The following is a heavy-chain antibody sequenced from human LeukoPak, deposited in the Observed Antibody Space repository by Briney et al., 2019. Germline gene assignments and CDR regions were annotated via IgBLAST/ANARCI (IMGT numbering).Heavy chain of an antibody. V-gene: IGHV4-4*07. CDR3: ARKSQPTHRLGFDY. Sequence: PSETLSLTCTVSGGSISSYYWSWIRQPAVKGLEWIGRIYTSGSTNYNPSLKSRVTISVDTSKNQFSLKLSSVTAADTAVYYCARKSQPTHRLGFDYWGQGTLVTVSS. CDR1: GGSISSYY. J-gene: IGHJ4*02. CDR2: IYTSGST. D-gene: IGHD6-25*01.